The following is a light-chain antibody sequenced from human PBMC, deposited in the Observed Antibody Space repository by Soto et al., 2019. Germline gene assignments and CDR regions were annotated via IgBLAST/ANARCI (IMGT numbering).Light chain of an antibody. CDR3: HQYNKWPSFT. J-gene: IGKJ4*01. Sequence: IVMTQSPATLSVPPGERATLSCRASQSVSTNLAWYQQKPGQTPRLLMYGASTRATDIPARFSGSWSGTEFTLTISSLQSEDFAVYYCHQYNKWPSFTFGGGTKVEIK. V-gene: IGKV3-15*01. CDR2: GAS. CDR1: QSVSTN.